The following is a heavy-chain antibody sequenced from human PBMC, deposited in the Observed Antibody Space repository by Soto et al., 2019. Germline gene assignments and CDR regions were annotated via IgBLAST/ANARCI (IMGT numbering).Heavy chain of an antibody. CDR1: NGSVSSGTYS. CDR3: ARGHYYYGMDV. Sequence: SSETLSLTCTGSNGSVSSGTYSWSWVRQPPGKGLEWIGYIYYSGTTYYTPSLKSRLTMSMDRANDHFSLNLTSVTAADTAVYFCARGHYYYGMDVWGQGITVT. J-gene: IGHJ6*02. V-gene: IGHV4-30-2*01. CDR2: IYYSGTT.